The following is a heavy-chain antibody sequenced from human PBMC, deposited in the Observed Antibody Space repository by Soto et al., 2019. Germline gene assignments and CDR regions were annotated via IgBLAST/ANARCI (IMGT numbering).Heavy chain of an antibody. CDR1: GFTFSSYW. V-gene: IGHV3-74*01. Sequence: EVQLVESGGALVQPGGSLRLSCAASGFTFSSYWMHWVRQAPGEGLVWVSRIKTDGSSTSYADSVKGRFTISRDNAKNRMYLQRNSLRAEDTAVYYCARVGVGHYELDYWGQGTRVTVSS. D-gene: IGHD3-16*01. CDR3: ARVGVGHYELDY. CDR2: IKTDGSST. J-gene: IGHJ4*02.